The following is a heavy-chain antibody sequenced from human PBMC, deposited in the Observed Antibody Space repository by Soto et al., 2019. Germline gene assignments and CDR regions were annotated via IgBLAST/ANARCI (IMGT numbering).Heavy chain of an antibody. J-gene: IGHJ6*02. Sequence: QVQLVESGGGVVQPGRSLRLSCAASGFTFSSYAMHWVRQAPGKGLEWVAVMSYDGSKKYYVDSVKGRFTISRDNSKNTLYLQISSLRAEDTALYYCAKDQGSGYKYYYGMDVWGQGTTVTVSS. V-gene: IGHV3-30*18. CDR2: MSYDGSKK. CDR3: AKDQGSGYKYYYGMDV. CDR1: GFTFSSYA. D-gene: IGHD3-22*01.